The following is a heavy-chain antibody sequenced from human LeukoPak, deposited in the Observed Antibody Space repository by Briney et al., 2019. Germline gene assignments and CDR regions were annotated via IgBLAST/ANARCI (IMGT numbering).Heavy chain of an antibody. J-gene: IGHJ4*02. CDR3: ARGGNIVVVVAATEPIDY. Sequence: PSETLSLTCAVYGGSFSGYYWSWIRQPPGKGLEWIGEINHSGSTNYNPSLKSRVTISVDTSKNQSSLKLSSVTAADTAVYYCARGGNIVVVVAATEPIDYWGQGTLVTVSS. CDR2: INHSGST. V-gene: IGHV4-34*01. D-gene: IGHD2-15*01. CDR1: GGSFSGYY.